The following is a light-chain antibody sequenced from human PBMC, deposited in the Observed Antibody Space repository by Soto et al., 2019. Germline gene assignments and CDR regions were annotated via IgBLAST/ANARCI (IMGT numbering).Light chain of an antibody. CDR2: GAS. V-gene: IGKV3-15*01. CDR1: QSVSGN. CDR3: HQYYSWPRT. J-gene: IGKJ2*02. Sequence: EILMTQSPATLSVSPGEGATLSCRASQSVSGNLAWYQQKLGQAPRLLIYGASTRATGIPARFSGSGSGTELTLTITSLQSEDFAVYYCHQYYSWPRTFGQGTKLEI.